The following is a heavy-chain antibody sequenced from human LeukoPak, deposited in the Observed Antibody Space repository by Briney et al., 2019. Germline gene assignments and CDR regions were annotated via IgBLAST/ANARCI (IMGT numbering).Heavy chain of an antibody. CDR3: AGLNSPRYYDSSGYPFDY. CDR1: GFTFSSYA. J-gene: IGHJ4*02. CDR2: ISYDGSNK. V-gene: IGHV3-30*01. D-gene: IGHD3-22*01. Sequence: PGGSLRLSCAASGFTFSSYAMHWVRQAPGKGLEWVAVISYDGSNKYYADSVKGRFTISRDNSKNTLYLQMNSLRAEDTAVYYCAGLNSPRYYDSSGYPFDYWGQGTLVTVSS.